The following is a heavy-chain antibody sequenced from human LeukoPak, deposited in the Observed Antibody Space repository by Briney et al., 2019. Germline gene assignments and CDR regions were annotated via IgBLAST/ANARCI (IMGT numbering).Heavy chain of an antibody. J-gene: IGHJ4*02. Sequence: GSLRLSCAASGFTFSSYGMHWVRQAPGKGLQWVSSISGSSHTSTYYADSVKGRFTISRDNSKNTLYLQMNSLRAEDTAIYYCAKGYLYFDYWGQGTLVTVSS. D-gene: IGHD1-1*01. V-gene: IGHV3-23*01. CDR1: GFTFSSYG. CDR2: ISGSSHTST. CDR3: AKGYLYFDY.